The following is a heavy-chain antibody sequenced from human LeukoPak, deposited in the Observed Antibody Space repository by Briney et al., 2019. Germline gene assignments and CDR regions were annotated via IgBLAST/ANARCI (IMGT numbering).Heavy chain of an antibody. D-gene: IGHD3-3*01. CDR2: IYYSGST. V-gene: IGHV4-59*02. CDR1: GGSVSDYY. J-gene: IGHJ4*02. CDR3: AREDDGFDY. Sequence: SETLSLTCTISGGSVSDYYWSWIRQPPGKGLEWIGYIYYSGSTNYNPSLKSRVTISVDTSKNQFSLKLSSVTAADTAVYYCAREDDGFDYWGQGTLVTVSS.